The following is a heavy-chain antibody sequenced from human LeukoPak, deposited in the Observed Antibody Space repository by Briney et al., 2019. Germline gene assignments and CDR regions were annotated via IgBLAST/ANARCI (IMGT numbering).Heavy chain of an antibody. Sequence: GGSLRLSCAASGFTFTCYSMTWVRQAPGKGLEWVSAIYGSGGITYYADSVKGRFTISRDDSKNTLYLQMNSLRAEATALYYCAKGRGPAATHPYYFGQGTLVTVS. V-gene: IGHV3-23*01. D-gene: IGHD6-25*01. CDR3: AKGRGPAATHPYY. J-gene: IGHJ4*02. CDR1: GFTFTCYS. CDR2: IYGSGGIT.